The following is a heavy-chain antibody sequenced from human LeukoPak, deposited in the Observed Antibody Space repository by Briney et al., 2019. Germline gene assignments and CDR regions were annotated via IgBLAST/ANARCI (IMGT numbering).Heavy chain of an antibody. CDR2: ISGSGDST. Sequence: GGSLRLSCAASGFTFDDYAMHWVRQAPGKGLEWVSGISGSGDSTYYADSVKGRFTISRDNSKNTLYLQMNSLRTEDTAVYYCAKDGRYCSSTSCYLEYWGQGTLVTVSS. J-gene: IGHJ4*02. D-gene: IGHD2-2*01. V-gene: IGHV3-23*01. CDR1: GFTFDDYA. CDR3: AKDGRYCSSTSCYLEY.